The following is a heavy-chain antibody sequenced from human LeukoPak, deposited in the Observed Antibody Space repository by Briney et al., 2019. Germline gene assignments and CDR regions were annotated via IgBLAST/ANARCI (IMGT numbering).Heavy chain of an antibody. CDR1: GGSISSGGYY. D-gene: IGHD3-10*01. CDR2: IYYSGST. J-gene: IGHJ5*02. V-gene: IGHV4-31*03. Sequence: SETLSLTCTVSGGSISSGGYYWSWIRQHPGKGLEWIGYIYYSGSTYYNPSLKSRVTISVDTSKNQFSPKLSSVTAADTAVYYCARGLRGPTGGWFDPWGQGTLVTVSS. CDR3: ARGLRGPTGGWFDP.